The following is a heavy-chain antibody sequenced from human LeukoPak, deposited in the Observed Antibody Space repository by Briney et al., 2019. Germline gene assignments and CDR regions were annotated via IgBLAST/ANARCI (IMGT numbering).Heavy chain of an antibody. CDR3: ARDMVRGVDYYGMDV. CDR2: ISSSSSYI. V-gene: IGHV3-21*01. D-gene: IGHD3-10*01. J-gene: IGHJ6*02. CDR1: GFTFSSYS. Sequence: GGSLRLSCAASGFTFSSYSMNWVRQAPGKGLEWVSSISSSSSYIYYADPVKGRFTISRDNAKNSLYLQMNSLRAEDTAVYYCARDMVRGVDYYGMDVWGQGTTVTVSS.